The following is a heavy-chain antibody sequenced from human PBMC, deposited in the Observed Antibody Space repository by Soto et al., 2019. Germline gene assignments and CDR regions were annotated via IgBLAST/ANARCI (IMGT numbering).Heavy chain of an antibody. CDR2: INSDGSIT. D-gene: IGHD6-13*01. CDR3: ARQKGSSTLLNGFDP. J-gene: IGHJ5*02. CDR1: GFTFSSYW. V-gene: IGHV3-74*03. Sequence: EVQLVESGGALVQPGGSLRLSCAASGFTFSSYWMHWVRQAPGKGLVWVSRINSDGSITTYADSVKGRFTISRDNAKNTLYLQMNSLRAEDSAVYYCARQKGSSTLLNGFDPWGQGTLVTVSS.